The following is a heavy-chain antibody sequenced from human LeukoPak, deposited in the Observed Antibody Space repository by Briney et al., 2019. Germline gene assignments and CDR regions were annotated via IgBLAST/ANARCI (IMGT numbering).Heavy chain of an antibody. CDR3: ARGTGYYDFWSGYYTASPVYFDY. J-gene: IGHJ4*02. CDR2: INHSGST. V-gene: IGHV4-34*01. D-gene: IGHD3-3*01. CDR1: GGSFSGYY. Sequence: SGTLSLTCAVYGGSFSGYYWSWIRQPPGKGLEWIGEINHSGSTNYNPSLKSRVTISVDTSKNQFSLKLSSVTAADTAVYYCARGTGYYDFWSGYYTASPVYFDYWGQGTLVTVSS.